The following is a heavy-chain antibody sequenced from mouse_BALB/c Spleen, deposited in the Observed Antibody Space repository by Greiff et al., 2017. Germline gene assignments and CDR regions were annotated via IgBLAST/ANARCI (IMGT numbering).Heavy chain of an antibody. CDR3: ARGDYDGHYYAMDY. CDR1: GFSLTSYG. J-gene: IGHJ4*01. D-gene: IGHD2-4*01. CDR2: IWSGGST. V-gene: IGHV2-2*02. Sequence: QVQLKQSGPGLVQPSQSLSITCTVSGFSLTSYGVHWVRQSPGKGLEWLGVIWSGGSTDYNAAFISRLSISKDNSKSQVFFKMNSLQANDTAIYYCARGDYDGHYYAMDYWGQGTSVTVSS.